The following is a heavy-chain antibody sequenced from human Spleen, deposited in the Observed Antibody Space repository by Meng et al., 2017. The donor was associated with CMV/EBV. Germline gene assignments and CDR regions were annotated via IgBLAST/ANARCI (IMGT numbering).Heavy chain of an antibody. CDR2: IYSGGST. V-gene: IGHV3-53*01. CDR3: ARASGDYYYYGMDV. D-gene: IGHD3-10*01. J-gene: IGHJ6*02. CDR1: GFTVSSNY. Sequence: LSLTCAASGFTVSSNYMSWVRQAPGKGLEWVSVIYSGGSTYYADSVKGRFTISRDNSKNTLYLQMNSLRAEDTAVYYCARASGDYYYYGMDVWGQGTTVTVSS.